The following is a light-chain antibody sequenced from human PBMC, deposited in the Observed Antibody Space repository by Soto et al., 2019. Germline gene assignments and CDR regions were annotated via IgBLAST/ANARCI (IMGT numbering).Light chain of an antibody. CDR1: QGISSY. V-gene: IGKV1-9*01. CDR2: GAS. CDR3: QQFNRYPLS. Sequence: DIQLTQSPSFLSASVGDRVTITCRASQGISSYLAWYQQEPGKAPKLLIYGASTLVSGVPSRFGGSGSGTEFTLTISSQQPEDFATYYCQQFNRYPLSFGGGTKVEIK. J-gene: IGKJ4*01.